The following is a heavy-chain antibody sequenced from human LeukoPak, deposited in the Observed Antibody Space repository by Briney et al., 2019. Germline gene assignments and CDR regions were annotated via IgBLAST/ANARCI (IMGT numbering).Heavy chain of an antibody. Sequence: PGGSLRLSCAASGFTFSTYAMGWVRQAPGKGLEWVSFISGSGTSTYYAESVKGRFTISRDNSKNTLSLQMNSLRVEDTAVYYCAKDLYYGSGSKFDDWGQGTLVTVSS. CDR3: AKDLYYGSGSKFDD. CDR2: ISGSGTST. V-gene: IGHV3-23*01. CDR1: GFTFSTYA. J-gene: IGHJ4*02. D-gene: IGHD3-10*01.